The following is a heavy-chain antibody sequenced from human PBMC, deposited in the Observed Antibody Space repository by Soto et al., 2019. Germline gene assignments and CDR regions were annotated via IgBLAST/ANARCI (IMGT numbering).Heavy chain of an antibody. D-gene: IGHD3-10*01. J-gene: IGHJ4*02. CDR1: GGSISSGGYY. Sequence: QVQLQESGPGLVKPSQTLSLTCTVSGGSISSGGYYWSWIRQHPGKGLEWIGYMYYSGSTYYNPSLKSRITISVDTSKKKFSLKLSSVTAADTAVYYCARGVTMVRGVGLFYFDYWGQETLVTVSS. V-gene: IGHV4-31*03. CDR2: MYYSGST. CDR3: ARGVTMVRGVGLFYFDY.